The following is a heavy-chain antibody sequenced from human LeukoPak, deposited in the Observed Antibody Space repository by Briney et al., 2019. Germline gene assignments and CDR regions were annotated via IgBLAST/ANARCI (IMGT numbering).Heavy chain of an antibody. CDR2: VSYSGST. D-gene: IGHD6-13*01. Sequence: PSETLSLTCTVSGGSISGYYWGWIRQPPGKGLEWIGYVSYSGSTNYNPSLKSRVTISVDTSKNQFSLRLSSVTAADTAVYYCARGGQYSSIWGQGTLVTVSS. CDR1: GGSISGYY. J-gene: IGHJ4*02. V-gene: IGHV4-59*08. CDR3: ARGGQYSSI.